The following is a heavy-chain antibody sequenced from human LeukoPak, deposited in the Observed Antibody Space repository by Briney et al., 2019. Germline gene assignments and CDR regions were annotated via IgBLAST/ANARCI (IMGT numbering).Heavy chain of an antibody. D-gene: IGHD7-27*01. CDR1: GFTFDDYA. J-gene: IGHJ5*02. V-gene: IGHV3-9*01. CDR3: AKSLAWGGFDP. Sequence: GGSLRLSCAASGFTFDDYAMHWVRQAPGKGLEWVSGISWNSGSIGYADSVKGRFTISRDNAKNSLYLQMNSLRAEDTAVYYCAKSLAWGGFDPWGQGTLVTVSS. CDR2: ISWNSGSI.